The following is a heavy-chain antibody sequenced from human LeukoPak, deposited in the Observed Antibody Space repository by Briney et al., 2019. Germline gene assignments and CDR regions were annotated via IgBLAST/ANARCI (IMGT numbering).Heavy chain of an antibody. V-gene: IGHV3-43*01. J-gene: IGHJ2*01. Sequence: GGSLRLSCAASGFTFGDYTMHWVRQAPGKGLEWVSLISWDGGSTYYADSVKGRFTISRDNSKNSLYLQMNSLRTEDTALYYCYVGGSSDFDLWGRGTLVTVSS. D-gene: IGHD4-23*01. CDR3: YVGGSSDFDL. CDR1: GFTFGDYT. CDR2: ISWDGGST.